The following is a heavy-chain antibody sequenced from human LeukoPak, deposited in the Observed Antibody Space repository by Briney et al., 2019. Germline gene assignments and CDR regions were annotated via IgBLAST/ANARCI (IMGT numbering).Heavy chain of an antibody. CDR1: GYTFTSHG. J-gene: IGHJ4*02. CDR2: ISIYSGNT. V-gene: IGHV1-18*01. CDR3: ARDPGGTWGFDY. Sequence: ASVKVSCKASGYTFTSHGLSWARQAPGQGLEWMGWISIYSGNTNYAQKFQDRISMTTDTSTSTAYMELRSLKSDDTAVYYCARDPGGTWGFDYWGQGTLVTVSS. D-gene: IGHD7-27*01.